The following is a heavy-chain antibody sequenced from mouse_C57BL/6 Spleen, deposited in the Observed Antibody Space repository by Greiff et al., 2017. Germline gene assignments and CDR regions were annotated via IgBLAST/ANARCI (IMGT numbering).Heavy chain of an antibody. CDR2: IFPGSGST. D-gene: IGHD2-2*01. CDR1: GYTFTGYW. J-gene: IGHJ3*01. CDR3: ARPFYGYAFAY. Sequence: QVQLQQPGAELMKPGASVKLSCKASGYTFTGYWIEWVKQRPGHGLEWIGEIFPGSGSTNYNEKFKGKATFTADTSSNTAYMQLSSLTTKDSAVYSWARPFYGYAFAYWGQGTLVTVSA. V-gene: IGHV1-9*01.